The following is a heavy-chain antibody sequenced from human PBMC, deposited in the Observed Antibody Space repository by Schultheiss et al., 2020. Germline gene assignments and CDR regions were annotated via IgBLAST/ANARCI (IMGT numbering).Heavy chain of an antibody. J-gene: IGHJ6*02. CDR1: VGAISGSSYY. Sequence: SETLSLTCSVSVGAISGSSYYWGWIRQSPGEGMEWIGSIYYSGSTYYNPSLKSRVTISVDTSKNQFSLKLSSVTAADTAVYYCASGQWGEDVWGQGTTVTVSS. D-gene: IGHD3-10*01. CDR2: IYYSGST. CDR3: ASGQWGEDV. V-gene: IGHV4-39*01.